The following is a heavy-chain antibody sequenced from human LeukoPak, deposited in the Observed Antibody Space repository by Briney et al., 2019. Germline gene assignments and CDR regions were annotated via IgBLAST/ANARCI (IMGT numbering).Heavy chain of an antibody. V-gene: IGHV4-4*02. CDR1: GGSITNTNY. CDR2: VNLQGST. J-gene: IGHJ3*02. CDR3: ARHARWEAVAGTGAFDI. D-gene: IGHD6-19*01. Sequence: SETLSLTCGVSGGSITNTNYWTWVRQPPGKGLEWIGEVNLQGSTNYNPSLMGRVAISVDTSENHISLQLTSVTAADTAVYYCARHARWEAVAGTGAFDIWGQGTMVTVSS.